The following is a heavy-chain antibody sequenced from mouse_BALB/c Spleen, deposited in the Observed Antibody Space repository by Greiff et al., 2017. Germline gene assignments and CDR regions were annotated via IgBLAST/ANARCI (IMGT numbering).Heavy chain of an antibody. CDR2: INPYNDGT. V-gene: IGHV1-14*01. CDR3: ARSYGYDAMDY. CDR1: GYTFTSYV. D-gene: IGHD1-2*01. J-gene: IGHJ4*01. Sequence: VQLQQSGPELVKPGASVKMSCKASGYTFTSYVMHWVKQKPGQGLEWIGYINPYNDGTKYNEKFKGKATLTSDKSSSTAYMELSSLTSEDSAVYYCARSYGYDAMDYWGQGTSVTVSS.